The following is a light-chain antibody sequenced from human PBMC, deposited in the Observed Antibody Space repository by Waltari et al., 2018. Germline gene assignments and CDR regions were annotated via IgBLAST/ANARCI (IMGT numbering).Light chain of an antibody. CDR2: AAS. CDR1: LSINSY. J-gene: IGKJ2*01. CDR3: QQSHSAPPYT. V-gene: IGKV1-39*01. Sequence: DSQMTQSPSSLSASVGDRVTITCRASLSINSYLSWYQHKPGKAPKLLSYAASTLKSGVPSRFSGSGSGTDVTLTISSLQPEDFATYYCQQSHSAPPYTFGQGTKLEIK.